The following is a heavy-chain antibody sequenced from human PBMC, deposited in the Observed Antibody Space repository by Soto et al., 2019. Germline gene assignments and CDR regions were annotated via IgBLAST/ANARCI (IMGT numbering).Heavy chain of an antibody. CDR1: GFTFSSYW. D-gene: IGHD3-3*01. Sequence: EVQLVESGGGLVQPGGSLRLSCAASGFTFSSYWMHWVRQAPGKGLVWVSRINSDGSSTSYADSVKGRFTISSDNAKNTLYLQMNSLRAEDTAVYYCARDRFFEWIDDNDYWGQGTLVTVSS. CDR3: ARDRFFEWIDDNDY. V-gene: IGHV3-74*01. J-gene: IGHJ4*02. CDR2: INSDGSST.